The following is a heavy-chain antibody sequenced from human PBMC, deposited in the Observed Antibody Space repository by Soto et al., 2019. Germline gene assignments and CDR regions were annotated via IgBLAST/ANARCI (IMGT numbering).Heavy chain of an antibody. J-gene: IGHJ6*03. V-gene: IGHV3-21*01. Sequence: EGSLRLSCAASGFTFSSYSMNWVRQAPGKGLEWVSSISSSSSYIYYADSVKGRFTISRDNAKNSLDLQMNSLRAEDTAVYYCARDRRESSSSGSLFSGYYYMDVWGKGTTVTVSS. CDR1: GFTFSSYS. CDR2: ISSSSSYI. D-gene: IGHD6-6*01. CDR3: ARDRRESSSSGSLFSGYYYMDV.